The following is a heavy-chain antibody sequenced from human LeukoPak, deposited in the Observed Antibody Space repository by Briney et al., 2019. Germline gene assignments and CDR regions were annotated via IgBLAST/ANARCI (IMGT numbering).Heavy chain of an antibody. J-gene: IGHJ4*02. V-gene: IGHV1-69*05. Sequence: SVKVSCKASGGTFSSYAISWVRQAPGQGLEWMGRIIPIFGTANYAQKFQGRVTITTDESTSTAYMELSSLRSEDTAVYYCASGILGYSYGSHFGYWGQGTLVTVS. CDR3: ASGILGYSYGSHFGY. D-gene: IGHD5-18*01. CDR1: GGTFSSYA. CDR2: IIPIFGTA.